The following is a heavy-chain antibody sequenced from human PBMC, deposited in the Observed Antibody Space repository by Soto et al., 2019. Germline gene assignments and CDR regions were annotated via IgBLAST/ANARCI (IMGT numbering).Heavy chain of an antibody. V-gene: IGHV1-69*13. CDR3: ARDLAVAGRGKDYYYGMDV. CDR1: GGTFSSYA. J-gene: IGHJ6*02. Sequence: GASVKVSCKASGGTFSSYAISWGRQAPGQGLEWMGGIIPIFGTANYAQKFQGRVTITADESTSTAYMELSSLRSEDTAVYYCARDLAVAGRGKDYYYGMDVWGQGTTVTVSS. CDR2: IIPIFGTA. D-gene: IGHD6-19*01.